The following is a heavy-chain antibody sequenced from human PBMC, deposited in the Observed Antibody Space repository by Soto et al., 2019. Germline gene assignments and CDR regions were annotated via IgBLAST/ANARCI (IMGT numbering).Heavy chain of an antibody. CDR3: AREGSVRFLERSWFDP. D-gene: IGHD3-3*01. CDR1: GFTFSDYY. J-gene: IGHJ5*02. Sequence: GGSLRLSCAASGFTFSDYYMSWIRQAPGKGLEWVSYISSSGSTIYYADSVKGRFTISRDNAKNSLYLQMNSLRAEDTAVYYCAREGSVRFLERSWFDPWGQGTLVTVSS. CDR2: ISSSGSTI. V-gene: IGHV3-11*01.